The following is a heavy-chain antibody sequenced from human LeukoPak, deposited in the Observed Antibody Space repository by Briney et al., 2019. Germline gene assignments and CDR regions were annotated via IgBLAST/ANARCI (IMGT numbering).Heavy chain of an antibody. CDR2: ISAYNGNT. V-gene: IGHV1-18*04. Sequence: GASVKVSCKASGYTFTSYGISWVRQAPGQGLEWMGWISAYNGNTHYAQKLQRRVTITTDTSTRIAYMELRSLRSDDTAVYYCARGKSPPTLGSDILTGYSGTGGAFDIWGQGTMVTVS. CDR1: GYTFTSYG. CDR3: ARGKSPPTLGSDILTGYSGTGGAFDI. J-gene: IGHJ3*02. D-gene: IGHD3-9*01.